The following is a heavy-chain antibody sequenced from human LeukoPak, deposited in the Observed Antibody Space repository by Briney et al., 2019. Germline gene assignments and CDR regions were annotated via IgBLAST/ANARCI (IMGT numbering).Heavy chain of an antibody. Sequence: SETLSLTCTVSGDSISSGDYYWSWIRQPAGKGLEWIGYIYYSGSTNYNPSLKSRVTISVDTSKNQFSLKLSSVTAADTAVYYCARAGQTWIQLWPYFDYWGQGTLVTVSS. J-gene: IGHJ4*02. CDR2: IYYSGST. D-gene: IGHD5-18*01. V-gene: IGHV4-61*10. CDR1: GDSISSGDYY. CDR3: ARAGQTWIQLWPYFDY.